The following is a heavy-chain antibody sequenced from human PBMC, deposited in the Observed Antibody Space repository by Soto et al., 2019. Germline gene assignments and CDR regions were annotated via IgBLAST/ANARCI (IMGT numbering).Heavy chain of an antibody. V-gene: IGHV1-69*06. CDR1: GGTFSSYA. J-gene: IGHJ5*02. D-gene: IGHD3-9*01. CDR3: ARDYDILTGYRDNWFDP. CDR2: IIPIFGTA. Sequence: SVKVSCKASGGTFSSYAISWVRRAPGQGLEWMGGIIPIFGTANYAQKFQGRVTITADKSTSTAYMELSSLRSEDTAVYYCARDYDILTGYRDNWFDPWGQGTLVTVSS.